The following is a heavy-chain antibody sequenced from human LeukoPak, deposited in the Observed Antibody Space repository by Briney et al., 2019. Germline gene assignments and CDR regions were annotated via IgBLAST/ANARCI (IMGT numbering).Heavy chain of an antibody. CDR2: INSNGGST. V-gene: IGHV3-64D*06. CDR3: VKARGYCSTSSCFLEY. D-gene: IGHD2-2*01. Sequence: GGSLRLSCSASGFTFSSYAMHWVRQAPGKGLEYVSAINSNGGSTYYADSVKGRFTISRDNSKNTLYLQMSSLTAEDTAVYYCVKARGYCSTSSCFLEYWGQGTLVTVSS. J-gene: IGHJ4*02. CDR1: GFTFSSYA.